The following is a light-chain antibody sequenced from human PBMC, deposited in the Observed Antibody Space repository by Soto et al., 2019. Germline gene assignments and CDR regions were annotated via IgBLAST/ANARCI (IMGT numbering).Light chain of an antibody. CDR3: QQYGSSPRT. CDR2: GAS. Sequence: EMVLTQSPGTLSLSPRERATLSCRASQSVNSNYLAWYQQRPGQAPRLHIYGASNRATGIPDRSSGSGSGTEFTLTITRLDPEDFAVYYCQQYGSSPRTFGQGTKVEIK. CDR1: QSVNSNY. V-gene: IGKV3-20*01. J-gene: IGKJ1*01.